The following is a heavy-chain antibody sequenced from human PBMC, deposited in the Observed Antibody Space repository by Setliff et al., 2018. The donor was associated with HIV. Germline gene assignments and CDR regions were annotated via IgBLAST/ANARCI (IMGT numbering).Heavy chain of an antibody. J-gene: IGHJ4*02. CDR1: GYTFISYG. D-gene: IGHD6-6*01. CDR2: ISAYNGNA. V-gene: IGHV1-18*01. Sequence: ASVKVSCKASGYTFISYGIIWVRQAPGQGLEWMGRISAYNGNANYAQKLQGRVTMTTDTSTSTAYMELRSLRSEDTAVYYCAATGRPLTIAARLKILIWVYWGQGTLVTVSS. CDR3: AATGRPLTIAARLKILIWVY.